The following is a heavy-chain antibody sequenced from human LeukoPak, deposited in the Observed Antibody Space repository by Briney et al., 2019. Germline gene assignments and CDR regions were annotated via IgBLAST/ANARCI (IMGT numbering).Heavy chain of an antibody. CDR2: IFWDGGR. CDR1: GFSITTNGVG. D-gene: IGHD2-15*01. V-gene: IGHV2-5*02. CDR3: AHSLRRPSCSGGNCYYFDY. J-gene: IGHJ4*02. Sequence: SGPTLVNPTQTLPLTCTVTGFSITTNGVGAGWIRQAPGKALEWLAIIFWDGGRRYNSSLRSRLTITSDNSKNQVVLTMTNMDPVDTATYFCAHSLRRPSCSGGNCYYFDYWGQGTLVTVSS.